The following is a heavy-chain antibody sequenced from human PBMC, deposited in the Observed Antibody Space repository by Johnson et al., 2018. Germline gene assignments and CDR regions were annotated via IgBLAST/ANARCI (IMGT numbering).Heavy chain of an antibody. Sequence: VQLVESGGGLVQPGRSLRLSCAASGFTFDDYAMHWVRQAPGKGLEWVSGISWNSGSIGYADSGKGRFTISRDNAKNSLYLQMNSLGAEDTALYYCAKEGWFGGNYYYYYMDVWGKGTTVTVSS. D-gene: IGHD3-10*01. CDR1: GFTFDDYA. J-gene: IGHJ6*03. V-gene: IGHV3-9*01. CDR3: AKEGWFGGNYYYYYMDV. CDR2: ISWNSGSI.